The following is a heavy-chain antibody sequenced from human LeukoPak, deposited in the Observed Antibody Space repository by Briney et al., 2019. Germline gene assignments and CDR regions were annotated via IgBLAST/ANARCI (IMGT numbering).Heavy chain of an antibody. CDR2: ISAYNGNT. D-gene: IGHD3-22*01. CDR3: ARSLFTMYYYDSSGLDWYFDL. Sequence: GASVKVSCKASGYTFTSCGISWVRQAPGQGLEWMGWISAYNGNTNYAQKLQGRVTMTTDTSTSTAYMELRSLRSDDTAVYYCARSLFTMYYYDSSGLDWYFDLWGRGTLVTVSS. V-gene: IGHV1-18*01. J-gene: IGHJ2*01. CDR1: GYTFTSCG.